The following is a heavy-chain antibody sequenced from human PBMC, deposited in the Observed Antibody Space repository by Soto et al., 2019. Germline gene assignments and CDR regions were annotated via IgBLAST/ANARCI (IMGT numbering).Heavy chain of an antibody. Sequence: SQTLSLTCAISGDSVSSNSAAWNWIRQSPSRGLEWLGRTYHRSKWYNDYAVSVKSRITINPDTSKNQSSLRLNSVTPEDTAVYYCARDSSYHEYSSSSGLDYWGQGTLVTVSS. J-gene: IGHJ4*02. CDR2: TYHRSKWYN. CDR1: GDSVSSNSAA. CDR3: ARDSSYHEYSSSSGLDY. D-gene: IGHD6-6*01. V-gene: IGHV6-1*01.